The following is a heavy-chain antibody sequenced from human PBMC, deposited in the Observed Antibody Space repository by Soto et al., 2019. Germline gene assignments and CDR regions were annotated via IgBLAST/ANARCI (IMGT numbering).Heavy chain of an antibody. Sequence: GGSLRLSCAASGFTFSSYAMSWVRQAPGKGLEWVSAISGSGGSTYYADSVKGRFTISRDNSKNTLYLQMNSLRAEDTAVYYCAKDPGGNCCPRRGPDTGVWGQGTRVTVSS. CDR1: GFTFSSYA. CDR3: AKDPGGNCCPRRGPDTGV. V-gene: IGHV3-23*01. J-gene: IGHJ4*02. CDR2: ISGSGGST. D-gene: IGHD2-15*01.